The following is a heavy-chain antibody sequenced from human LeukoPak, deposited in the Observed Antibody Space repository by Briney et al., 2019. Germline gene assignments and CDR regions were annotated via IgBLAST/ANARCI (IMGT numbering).Heavy chain of an antibody. Sequence: GGSLRLSCAASGFTFSSYSMNWVRQAPGKGLEWVSSISSSSSYIYYADSVKGRFTISRDNAKNSLYLQMNSLRAEDTAVYYCATLRSKIAVAGTSAFDIWGQGTMVTVSP. D-gene: IGHD6-19*01. V-gene: IGHV3-21*01. CDR1: GFTFSSYS. CDR2: ISSSSSYI. J-gene: IGHJ3*02. CDR3: ATLRSKIAVAGTSAFDI.